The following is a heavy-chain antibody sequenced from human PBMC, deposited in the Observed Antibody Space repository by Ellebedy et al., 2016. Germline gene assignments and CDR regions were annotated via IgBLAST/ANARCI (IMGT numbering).Heavy chain of an antibody. V-gene: IGHV3-11*04. Sequence: GGSLRLSCTASGFTFGDYAMSWIRQAPGKELEWVSYISSSGNTIYYADSLKGRFTISRDNAKNSLYLQMNSLRAEDTAVYYCARTQFTSGGSCYSLWGQGTLVTVSS. J-gene: IGHJ4*02. D-gene: IGHD2-15*01. CDR3: ARTQFTSGGSCYSL. CDR2: ISSSGNTI. CDR1: GFTFGDYA.